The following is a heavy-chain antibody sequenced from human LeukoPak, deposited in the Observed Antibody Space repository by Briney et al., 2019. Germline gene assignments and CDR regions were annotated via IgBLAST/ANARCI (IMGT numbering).Heavy chain of an antibody. J-gene: IGHJ4*02. D-gene: IGHD2/OR15-2a*01. Sequence: QTGGSLRFSCEASGFTFSTSWMCWVRQPPGKGLEWLANIDIDGSVENYVASVKGRFTISRDNAKNSVYLEMNNLRAEDTALYFCVRDRAFSTFDYWGKGTLVTVSS. CDR3: VRDRAFSTFDY. CDR1: GFTFSTSW. CDR2: IDIDGSVE. V-gene: IGHV3-7*01.